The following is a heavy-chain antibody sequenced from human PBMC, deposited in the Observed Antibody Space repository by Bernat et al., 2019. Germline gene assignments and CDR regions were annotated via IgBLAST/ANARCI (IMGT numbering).Heavy chain of an antibody. Sequence: EVQLVESGGGLVQPEGSLRLSCAASGFTVSSNYMSWVRQAPGKGLEWVSVIYSGGSTYYADSVKGRFTISRDNSKNTLYLQMNSLRAEDTAVYYCARDHRTHVYSSADDAFDIWGQGTMVTVSS. CDR2: IYSGGST. V-gene: IGHV3-66*01. D-gene: IGHD6-25*01. CDR3: ARDHRTHVYSSADDAFDI. J-gene: IGHJ3*02. CDR1: GFTVSSNY.